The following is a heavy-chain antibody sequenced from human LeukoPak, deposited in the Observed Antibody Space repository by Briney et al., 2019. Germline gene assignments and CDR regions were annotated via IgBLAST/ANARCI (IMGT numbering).Heavy chain of an antibody. Sequence: SVKVSCKASGYTFTSYGISWVRQAPGQGLEWMGRIIPILGIANYAQKFQGRVTITADKSTSTAYMELSSLRSEDTAVYYCARISSGSATDFDAFDIWGQGTMVTVSS. CDR3: ARISSGSATDFDAFDI. J-gene: IGHJ3*02. V-gene: IGHV1-69*04. CDR2: IIPILGIA. D-gene: IGHD1-1*01. CDR1: GYTFTSYG.